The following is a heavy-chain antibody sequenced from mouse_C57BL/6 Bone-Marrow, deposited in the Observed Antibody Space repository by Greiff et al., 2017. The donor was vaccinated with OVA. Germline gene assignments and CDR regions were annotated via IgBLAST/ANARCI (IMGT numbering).Heavy chain of an antibody. Sequence: EVQLVESGPVLVKPGASVKMSCKASGYTFTDYYMNWVKQSHGKSLEWIGVINPYNGGTSYNQKFKGKATLTVDKSSSTAYMELNSLTSEDSAVYYCARSGTGFAYWGQGTLVTVSA. CDR3: ARSGTGFAY. J-gene: IGHJ3*01. V-gene: IGHV1-19*01. D-gene: IGHD4-1*01. CDR2: INPYNGGT. CDR1: GYTFTDYY.